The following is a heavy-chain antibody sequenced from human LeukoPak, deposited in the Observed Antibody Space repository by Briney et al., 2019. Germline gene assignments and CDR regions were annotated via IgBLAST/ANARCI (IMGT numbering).Heavy chain of an antibody. D-gene: IGHD2-15*01. Sequence: GGSLRLSCAASGFTFSSYSMNWVRQALGKGLEWVSSISSSSTYIYYADSVKGRFTISRDNAENSLYLQMNSLRAEDTAVYYCARDLVVAATRDANYWGQGTLVTVSS. J-gene: IGHJ4*02. V-gene: IGHV3-21*01. CDR2: ISSSSTYI. CDR3: ARDLVVAATRDANY. CDR1: GFTFSSYS.